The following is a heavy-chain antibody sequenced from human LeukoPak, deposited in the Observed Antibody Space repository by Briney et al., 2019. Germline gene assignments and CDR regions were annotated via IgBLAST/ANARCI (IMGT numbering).Heavy chain of an antibody. V-gene: IGHV3-7*04. J-gene: IGHJ4*02. D-gene: IGHD6-25*01. CDR3: ARDRPGGSFDY. CDR1: GFNFDVSW. CDR2: VNLDGNAR. Sequence: GGSLILSCTASGFNFDVSWMSWVRQTPGKGLEWVANVNLDGNARFYAGSVTGRFTISRDNAENSVSLQMDSLRGDDTAMYYCARDRPGGSFDYWGQGLLVVVSS.